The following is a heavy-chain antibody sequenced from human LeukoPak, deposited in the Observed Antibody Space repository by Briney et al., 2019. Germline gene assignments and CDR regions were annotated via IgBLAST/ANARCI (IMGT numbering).Heavy chain of an antibody. Sequence: SETLSLTCTVSGGSISSSSYYWGWIRQPPGKGLEWIGSIYYSGSTYYNPSLKSRVTISVDTSKNQFSLKLSSVTAADTAVYYCARDMVDGYNAFDIWGQGTMVTVSS. CDR2: IYYSGST. J-gene: IGHJ3*02. D-gene: IGHD5-24*01. CDR1: GGSISSSSYY. V-gene: IGHV4-39*07. CDR3: ARDMVDGYNAFDI.